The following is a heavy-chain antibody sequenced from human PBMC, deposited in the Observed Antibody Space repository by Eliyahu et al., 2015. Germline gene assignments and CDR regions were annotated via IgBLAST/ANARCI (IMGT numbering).Heavy chain of an antibody. J-gene: IGHJ2*01. V-gene: IGHV3-23*04. Sequence: EVQLVESXGGLVQPGGSLXLSXAVXGSTFXSHAMSWVRQAPGKGXEWVSXVSGSGGSTYYADSVKGRFTISRDNSXNTLYLQMNSLRVEDTAIYYCATDQLRRGYYFDLWGRGTLVTVSS. D-gene: IGHD4-17*01. CDR1: GSTFXSHA. CDR3: ATDQLRRGYYFDL. CDR2: VSGSGGST.